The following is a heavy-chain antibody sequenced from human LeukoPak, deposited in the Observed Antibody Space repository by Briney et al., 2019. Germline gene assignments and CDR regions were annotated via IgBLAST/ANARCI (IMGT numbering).Heavy chain of an antibody. CDR2: ISGCGGST. CDR1: GFTFSSYA. Sequence: PGGSLRLSCAASGFTFSSYAMSWVRQAPGKGLEWDSAISGCGGSTYYADSVKGRFTISRDNSKNTLYLQMNSLRAEDTAVYYCAKAEPVYYYYYGMDVWGQGTTVTVSS. J-gene: IGHJ6*02. V-gene: IGHV3-23*01. D-gene: IGHD1-26*01. CDR3: AKAEPVYYYYYGMDV.